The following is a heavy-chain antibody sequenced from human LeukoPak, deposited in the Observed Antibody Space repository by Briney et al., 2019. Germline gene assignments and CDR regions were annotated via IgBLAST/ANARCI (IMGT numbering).Heavy chain of an antibody. V-gene: IGHV4-59*01. J-gene: IGHJ5*02. CDR3: ARSYSSGWYSGYNWFDP. Sequence: KTSETLSLTCTVSGGSISSYYWSWIRQPPGKGLEWIWYIYYSGSTNYNPSLKSRVTISVDTSKNQFSLKLSSVTAADTAVYYCARSYSSGWYSGYNWFDPWGQGTLVTVSS. D-gene: IGHD6-19*01. CDR1: GGSISSYY. CDR2: IYYSGST.